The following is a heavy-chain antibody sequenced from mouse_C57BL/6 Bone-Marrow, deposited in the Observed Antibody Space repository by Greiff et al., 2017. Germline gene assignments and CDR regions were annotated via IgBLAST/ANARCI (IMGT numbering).Heavy chain of an antibody. V-gene: IGHV1-53*01. CDR3: ARNYGSSYDWYFDV. Sequence: QVQLQQPGTELVKPGASVKLSCKASGYTFTSYWMHWVKQRPGQGLEWIGNFNPSNGGTNYNEKFKSKATLTVDKSSSTAYMQLSSLTSEDSAVYYCARNYGSSYDWYFDVWGTGTTVTVSS. J-gene: IGHJ1*03. CDR2: FNPSNGGT. CDR1: GYTFTSYW. D-gene: IGHD1-1*01.